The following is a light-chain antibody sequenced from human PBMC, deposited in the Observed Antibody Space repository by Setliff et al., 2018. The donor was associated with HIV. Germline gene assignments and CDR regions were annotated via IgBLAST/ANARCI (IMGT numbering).Light chain of an antibody. CDR3: CSYGSGDIWV. Sequence: QSALTQPASVSGSPGQSITISCTGSRSDVGNTLSVSWYQQNVGEVPKLLIYEVDRRPSGISHRFSGSKSANTASLTISGLQVEDEADYYCCSYGSGDIWVFGGG. CDR1: RSDVGNTLS. CDR2: EVD. V-gene: IGLV2-23*02. J-gene: IGLJ3*02.